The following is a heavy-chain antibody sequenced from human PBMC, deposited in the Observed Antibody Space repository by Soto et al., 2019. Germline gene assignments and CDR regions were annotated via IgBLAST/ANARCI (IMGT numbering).Heavy chain of an antibody. J-gene: IGHJ6*03. CDR1: GGSISSGGYY. CDR2: IYYSGST. CDR3: AREVTTQSYYYYMDV. V-gene: IGHV4-31*01. D-gene: IGHD4-4*01. Sequence: QVQLQESGPGLVKPSQTLSLTCTVSGGSISSGGYYWSWIRQHPGKGLGWIGYIYYSGSTYYNPSLKSLVTISEDTSKNQFSLKLSSVTAANTAVYYCAREVTTQSYYYYMDVWGKGTTVTVSS.